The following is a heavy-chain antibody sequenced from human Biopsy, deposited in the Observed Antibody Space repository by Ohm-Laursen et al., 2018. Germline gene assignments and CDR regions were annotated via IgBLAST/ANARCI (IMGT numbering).Heavy chain of an antibody. CDR1: GFTFSSSA. Sequence: ASVKVSCKASGFTFSSSAVQWVRQARGQRLEWLGWIAVGSGDTNYAQKFQERVTITRDMSTSTAYMELTSLRSEDTAVYYCAATSTLYYYYYAMDVWDQGTTITVSS. CDR2: IAVGSGDT. CDR3: AATSTLYYYYYAMDV. J-gene: IGHJ6*02. V-gene: IGHV1-58*01.